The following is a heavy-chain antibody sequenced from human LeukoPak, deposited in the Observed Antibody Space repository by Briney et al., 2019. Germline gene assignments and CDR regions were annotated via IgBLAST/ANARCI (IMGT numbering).Heavy chain of an antibody. Sequence: SETLSLTCTVSGGSISSYYWSWIRQPPGKGLEWIGYIFYSGSTNYNPSLKSRVTISVDTSKNQFSLKLSSVTAADTAVYYCAIQEGYFQHRGQGTLVTVSS. CDR1: GGSISSYY. CDR3: AIQEGYFQH. J-gene: IGHJ1*01. CDR2: IFYSGST. V-gene: IGHV4-59*08.